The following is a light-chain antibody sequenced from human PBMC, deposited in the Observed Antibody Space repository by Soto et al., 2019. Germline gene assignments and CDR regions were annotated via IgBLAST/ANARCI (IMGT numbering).Light chain of an antibody. J-gene: IGLJ2*01. CDR3: QSYDSSLSGYVV. V-gene: IGLV1-40*01. CDR2: GNS. Sequence: QSVLTQPPSVSGAPGQRVTISCTGSSSNIGAGYDVHWYQQLPGTAPKLLIYGNSNRPSGVPDRFSGSKSGTSASLAITGLQAEDEADYYCQSYDSSLSGYVVFCGGTKLTVL. CDR1: SSNIGAGYD.